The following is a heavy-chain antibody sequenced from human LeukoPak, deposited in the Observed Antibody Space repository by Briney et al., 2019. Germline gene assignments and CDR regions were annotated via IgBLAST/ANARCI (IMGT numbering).Heavy chain of an antibody. Sequence: SQTLSLTCAMSGDSVSSNSVTWNWIRQSPSRGLEWLGRTYYTSTWYNDYAVSVRGRITVNPDTSKNQFSLHLNSVTPEDTAVYYCARRLTQYDCFDPWGQGILVTVSS. V-gene: IGHV6-1*01. J-gene: IGHJ5*02. CDR3: ARRLTQYDCFDP. D-gene: IGHD2-2*01. CDR1: GDSVSSNSVT. CDR2: TYYTSTWYN.